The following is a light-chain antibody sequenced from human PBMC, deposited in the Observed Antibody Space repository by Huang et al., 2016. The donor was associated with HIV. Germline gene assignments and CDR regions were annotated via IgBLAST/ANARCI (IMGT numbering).Light chain of an antibody. CDR3: EQYDKWPGT. CDR1: QSGGSN. Sequence: VMTQSPATMSVSPGERATLSCRASQSGGSNLAWYQQRPGQAPRLLISRASTRATAVPARFSGSGSGTDFTLTISSLRSEDFANYYCEQYDKWPGTFGQGTKVEIK. J-gene: IGKJ1*01. V-gene: IGKV3-15*01. CDR2: RAS.